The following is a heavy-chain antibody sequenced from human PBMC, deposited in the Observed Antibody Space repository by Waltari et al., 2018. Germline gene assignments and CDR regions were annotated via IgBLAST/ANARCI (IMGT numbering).Heavy chain of an antibody. J-gene: IGHJ4*02. V-gene: IGHV3-23*01. CDR3: AKHKGSSGGFFDY. CDR1: GFTFSSYA. D-gene: IGHD6-6*01. Sequence: EVQLLESGGGLVQPGGSLRLSCAASGFTFSSYAMSWVRQAPGKGLEWVSVISGRADITYYADAVKVRFTISRDNSKNTLYLQMNSLRAEDTAVYYCAKHKGSSGGFFDYWGQGTLVTVSS. CDR2: ISGRADIT.